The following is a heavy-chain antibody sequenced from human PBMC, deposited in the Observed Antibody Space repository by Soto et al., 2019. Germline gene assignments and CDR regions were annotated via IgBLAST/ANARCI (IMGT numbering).Heavy chain of an antibody. D-gene: IGHD6-13*01. CDR2: ISSSSSTI. V-gene: IGHV3-48*04. CDR1: GFTFSSYS. CDR3: ARDHIAAAGSSSDY. Sequence: GGSLRLSCAASGFTFSSYSMNWVRQAPGKGLEWVSYISSSSSTIYYADSVKGRFTISRDNAKNSLYLQMNSLRAEDTAVYYCARDHIAAAGSSSDYLGQGTLVTVSS. J-gene: IGHJ4*02.